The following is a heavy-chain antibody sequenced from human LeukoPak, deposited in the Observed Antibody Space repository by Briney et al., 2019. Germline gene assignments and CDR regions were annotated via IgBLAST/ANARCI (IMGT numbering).Heavy chain of an antibody. CDR3: AKEGGPARPGLDS. CDR2: IYYTGST. CDR1: GGSFSGHY. D-gene: IGHD6-6*01. V-gene: IGHV4-59*11. J-gene: IGHJ4*02. Sequence: SETLSLTCAVYGGSFSGHYWTWIRQDPGTGLEWIGNIYYTGSTSYNPALESRVTISLDTSNNQFSLKLTSVTAADTAVYYCAKEGGPARPGLDSWGQGTLVTVSS.